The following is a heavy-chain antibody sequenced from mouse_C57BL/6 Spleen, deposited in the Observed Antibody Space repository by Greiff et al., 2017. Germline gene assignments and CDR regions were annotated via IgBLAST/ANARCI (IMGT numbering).Heavy chain of an antibody. D-gene: IGHD2-1*01. Sequence: QVQLQQPGAELVRPGTSVKLSCKASGYTFTSYWMHWVKQRPGQGLEWIGVIDPSASYTNYNQKFKGKATLTVDTSSSTAYMQLSSLTSEDSAVDYCARVGIYYGTSPFADWGQGTLVTVSA. V-gene: IGHV1-59*01. CDR3: ARVGIYYGTSPFAD. CDR2: IDPSASYT. CDR1: GYTFTSYW. J-gene: IGHJ3*01.